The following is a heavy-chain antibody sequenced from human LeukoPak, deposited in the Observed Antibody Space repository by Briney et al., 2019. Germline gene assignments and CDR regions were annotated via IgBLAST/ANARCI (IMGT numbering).Heavy chain of an antibody. J-gene: IGHJ4*02. CDR2: ISSSSSYI. CDR1: GFTFSSYS. Sequence: KAGGPLRLSCAASGFTFSSYSMNWVRQAPGKGLEWVSSISSSSSYIYYADSVKGRFTISRDNAKNSLYLQMNSLRAEDTAVYYCARALYSSSSDLGYWGQGTLVTVSS. CDR3: ARALYSSSSDLGY. D-gene: IGHD6-6*01. V-gene: IGHV3-21*01.